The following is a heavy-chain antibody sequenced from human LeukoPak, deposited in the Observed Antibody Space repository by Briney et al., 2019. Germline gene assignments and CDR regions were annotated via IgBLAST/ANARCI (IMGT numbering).Heavy chain of an antibody. CDR3: ARGKRYSSSWFYNRFDP. Sequence: PGRSLRLSCEVSGFTFSSYDMHWVRQTTGKGLEWVSGIGTTGDTHYPDSVKGRFTVSRENAKNSLYLQMNSLRAGDTAVYYCARGKRYSSSWFYNRFDPWGQGTLVTVSS. J-gene: IGHJ5*02. V-gene: IGHV3-13*01. CDR1: GFTFSSYD. D-gene: IGHD6-13*01. CDR2: IGTTGDT.